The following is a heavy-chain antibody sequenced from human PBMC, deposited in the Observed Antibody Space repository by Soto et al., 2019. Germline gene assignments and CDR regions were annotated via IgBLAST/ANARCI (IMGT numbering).Heavy chain of an antibody. CDR1: GGSVSSGSYY. D-gene: IGHD2-15*01. CDR3: ARDRVGGGSSDYYYYGMDV. V-gene: IGHV4-61*01. Sequence: QVQLQESGPGLVKPSETLSLTCTVSGGSVSSGSYYWSWIRQPPGKGLEWIGYIYYSGSTIYNPSLKSRVTISVDTSKNQFSLKLSSVTAADTAVYYCARDRVGGGSSDYYYYGMDVWGQGTTVTVSS. CDR2: IYYSGST. J-gene: IGHJ6*02.